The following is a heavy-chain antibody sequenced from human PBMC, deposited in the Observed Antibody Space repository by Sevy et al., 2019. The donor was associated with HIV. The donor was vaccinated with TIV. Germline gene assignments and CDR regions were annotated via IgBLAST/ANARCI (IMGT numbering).Heavy chain of an antibody. J-gene: IGHJ6*02. CDR2: ISYDGSNK. CDR3: AKPAGQLWFNYYYDGMDV. D-gene: IGHD5-18*01. V-gene: IGHV3-30*18. CDR1: GFTFSSYG. Sequence: GGSLRLSCAASGFTFSSYGMHWVRQAPGKGLEWVAVISYDGSNKYYADSVKGRFTISRDNSKNTLYLQMNSLRAEDTAVYYCAKPAGQLWFNYYYDGMDVWGQGTTVTVSS.